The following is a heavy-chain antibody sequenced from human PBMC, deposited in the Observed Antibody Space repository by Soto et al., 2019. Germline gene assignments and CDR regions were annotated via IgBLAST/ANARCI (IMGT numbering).Heavy chain of an antibody. CDR2: VYWNDDK. CDR3: ARGLATLPVFAFDI. V-gene: IGHV2-5*01. CDR1: GISLSTSGVG. D-gene: IGHD1-1*01. J-gene: IGHJ3*02. Sequence: SGPTLVNPTQTLTLTCTLSGISLSTSGVGLGWIRQTPGKALEWLALVYWNDDKHYSPSLKSRLTITKDTSKNQAILTMTNMDPVDTATYFCARGLATLPVFAFDIWGQGTVVTVSS.